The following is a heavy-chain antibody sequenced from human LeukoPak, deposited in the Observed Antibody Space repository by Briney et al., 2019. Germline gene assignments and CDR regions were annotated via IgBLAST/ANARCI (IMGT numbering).Heavy chain of an antibody. V-gene: IGHV4-61*01. CDR2: VDYRGGT. J-gene: IGHJ3*01. D-gene: IGHD2-21*02. Sequence: PSETLSLTCSVSGASAYSDSSYWTWIRQAPGKRLEWIGYVDYRGGTKYNASLKSRVTISLEMSKNQFSLKLNSVIAADTAVYYCAREVATSYSDSGAYYRQTETFDFWGQGKMVTVSS. CDR3: AREVATSYSDSGAYYRQTETFDF. CDR1: GASAYSDSSY.